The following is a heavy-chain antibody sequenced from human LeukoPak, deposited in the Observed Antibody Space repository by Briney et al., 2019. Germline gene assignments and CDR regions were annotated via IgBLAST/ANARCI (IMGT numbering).Heavy chain of an antibody. Sequence: GGSLRLSCAASGFTFSDYYMSWIRQAPGKGLEWVSSISSSSSYIYYADSVKGRFTISRDNAKNSLYLQMNSLRAEDTAVYYCARVDYDSDYFDYWGQGTLVTVSS. J-gene: IGHJ4*02. CDR1: GFTFSDYY. CDR3: ARVDYDSDYFDY. CDR2: ISSSSSYI. V-gene: IGHV3-11*06. D-gene: IGHD3-3*01.